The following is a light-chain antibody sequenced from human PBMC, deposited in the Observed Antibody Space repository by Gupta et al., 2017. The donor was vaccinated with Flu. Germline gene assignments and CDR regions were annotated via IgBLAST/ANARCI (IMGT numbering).Light chain of an antibody. Sequence: QSVLTQPPSTSGTPGQRVTISCSGSSSNIGVNYVSWYQQLPGTAPTLIIYGNSQRPSGVPDRFSGSRSGTSASLAISGLRSEDEADYYCAAWDDSLSGVMFGGGTKLTVL. CDR3: AAWDDSLSGVM. CDR2: GNS. V-gene: IGLV1-47*01. CDR1: SSNIGVNY. J-gene: IGLJ3*02.